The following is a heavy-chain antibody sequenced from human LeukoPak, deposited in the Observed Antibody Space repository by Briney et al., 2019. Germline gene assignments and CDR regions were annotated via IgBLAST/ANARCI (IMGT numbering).Heavy chain of an antibody. CDR1: GYTFITSG. D-gene: IGHD3-22*01. V-gene: IGHV1-18*01. CDR2: ISPFNGKT. Sequence: ASVKVSCKASGYTFITSGITWVRQAPGHGLKWMGWISPFNGKTRFAEEFQDRLTMTTDTPTRTAYMVLRSLRSDDTAVYYCARDPPSYYDNGNFDAFDIWGQGTMVTVSS. CDR3: ARDPPSYYDNGNFDAFDI. J-gene: IGHJ3*02.